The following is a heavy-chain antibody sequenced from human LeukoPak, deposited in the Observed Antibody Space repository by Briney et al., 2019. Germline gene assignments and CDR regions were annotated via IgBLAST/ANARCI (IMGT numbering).Heavy chain of an antibody. D-gene: IGHD5-18*01. Sequence: PGGSLRLSCAASGFTFSSYWMSWVRQAPGKGLEWVAVISYDGSNKYYADSVKGRFTISRDNSKNTLYLQMNSLRAEDTAVYYCAKSKRGYSYPTAPFDYWGQGTLVTVSS. CDR3: AKSKRGYSYPTAPFDY. CDR1: GFTFSSYW. CDR2: ISYDGSNK. V-gene: IGHV3-30*18. J-gene: IGHJ4*02.